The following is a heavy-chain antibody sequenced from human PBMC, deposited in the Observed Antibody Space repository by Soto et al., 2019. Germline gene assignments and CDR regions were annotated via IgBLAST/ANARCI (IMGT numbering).Heavy chain of an antibody. D-gene: IGHD6-13*01. CDR3: AKDSLTTAAGFFDY. Sequence: GGSLTLSCAPSGFTFSSYAMRSDRQAPGKGLEWVSASSGSGGSTYYADSVKGRFTIARDNSTNTLYLQMNSLRAEDTAVYYCAKDSLTTAAGFFDYWGQGTLVTVSS. J-gene: IGHJ4*02. CDR2: SSGSGGST. CDR1: GFTFSSYA. V-gene: IGHV3-23*01.